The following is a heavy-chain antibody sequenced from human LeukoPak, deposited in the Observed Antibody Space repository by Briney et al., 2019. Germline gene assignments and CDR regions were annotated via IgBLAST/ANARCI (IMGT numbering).Heavy chain of an antibody. J-gene: IGHJ4*02. Sequence: GGSPRLSCAASGFTFSSYAMTWVRQAPGKGLEWVSTISRDGGTTYYPDSVKGRFTISRDNSKNTLYLQMNSLRAEDTAVYYCANIYYGSGSFFDCWGQGTLVTVSS. D-gene: IGHD3-10*01. V-gene: IGHV3-23*01. CDR3: ANIYYGSGSFFDC. CDR2: ISRDGGTT. CDR1: GFTFSSYA.